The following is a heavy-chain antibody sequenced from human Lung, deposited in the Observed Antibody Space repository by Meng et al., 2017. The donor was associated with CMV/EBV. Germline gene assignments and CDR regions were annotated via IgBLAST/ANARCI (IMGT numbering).Heavy chain of an antibody. CDR3: ATGSYSSDDAFDI. CDR1: GFTFSNAW. J-gene: IGHJ3*02. D-gene: IGHD6-25*01. V-gene: IGHV3-15*01. CDR2: IKSKTDGGTT. Sequence: GGSXKIXXEASGFTFSNAWMSWVRQAPGKGLEWVGRIKSKTDGGTTDYAAPVKGRFTISRDDSKNTLYLQMNSLKTEDTAVYYCATGSYSSDDAFDIWGQGTMVXVSS.